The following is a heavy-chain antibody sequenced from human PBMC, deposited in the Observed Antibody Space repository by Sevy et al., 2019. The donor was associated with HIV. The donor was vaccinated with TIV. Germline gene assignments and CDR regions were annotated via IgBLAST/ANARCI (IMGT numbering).Heavy chain of an antibody. Sequence: ASVKVSCKASGYIFTDYYIHWVRQAPGQGLEWMAWINSDSGFTNYAQRFQGEVTLTRGTSLNTAYLDLSRLKSNDTAIYFCARLTTKPTSDLYGMDVWGQGTTVTVSS. D-gene: IGHD4-17*01. CDR3: ARLTTKPTSDLYGMDV. J-gene: IGHJ6*02. CDR2: INSDSGFT. V-gene: IGHV1-2*02. CDR1: GYIFTDYY.